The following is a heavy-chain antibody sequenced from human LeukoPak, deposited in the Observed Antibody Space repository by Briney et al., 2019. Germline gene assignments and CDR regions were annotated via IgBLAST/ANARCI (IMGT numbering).Heavy chain of an antibody. Sequence: GGSLRLSCAASGFTFSDYYMSWIRQAPGKGLEWVSYISSSGSTIYYADSVKGRFTISRDNAKNSLYLQMNSLRAEDTAVYYCARERRYYDSSGYYSYFDYWGQGTPVTVSS. CDR1: GFTFSDYY. J-gene: IGHJ4*02. D-gene: IGHD3-22*01. V-gene: IGHV3-11*01. CDR3: ARERRYYDSSGYYSYFDY. CDR2: ISSSGSTI.